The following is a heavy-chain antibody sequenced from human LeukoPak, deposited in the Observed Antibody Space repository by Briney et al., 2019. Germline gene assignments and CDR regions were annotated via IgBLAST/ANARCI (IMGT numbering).Heavy chain of an antibody. CDR2: IYPGDSDT. J-gene: IGHJ4*02. CDR3: ARLGPVTFGGVIVIPGGDYFDY. D-gene: IGHD3-16*02. V-gene: IGHV5-51*01. Sequence: GESLKISCKGSGYSFTSYWIGWVRQMPGKGLEWMGIIYPGDSDTRYSPSFQGQVTISADKSISTAYLQWSSLKASDTAMYYCARLGPVTFGGVIVIPGGDYFDYWGQGTLVTVSS. CDR1: GYSFTSYW.